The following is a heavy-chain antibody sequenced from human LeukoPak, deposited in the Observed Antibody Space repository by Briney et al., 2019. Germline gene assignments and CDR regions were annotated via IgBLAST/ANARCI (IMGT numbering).Heavy chain of an antibody. CDR3: ARAGRAHYYDSMLFDY. Sequence: SETLSLTCTVSGGSISSGDYYWSWLRQPPGQGLEWIGYIYYSGSTYYNPSLKSRVTISVDTSKNQFSLKLSSVTAADTAVYYCARAGRAHYYDSMLFDYWGQGTLVTVSS. J-gene: IGHJ4*02. D-gene: IGHD3-22*01. V-gene: IGHV4-30-4*01. CDR2: IYYSGST. CDR1: GGSISSGDYY.